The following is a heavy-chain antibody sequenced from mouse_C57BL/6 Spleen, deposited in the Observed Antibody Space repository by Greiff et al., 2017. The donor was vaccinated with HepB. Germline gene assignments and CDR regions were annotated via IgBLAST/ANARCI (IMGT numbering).Heavy chain of an antibody. CDR2: INYDGSST. CDR3: ARVGYGYFDV. V-gene: IGHV5-16*01. Sequence: EVQVVESEGGLVQPGSSMKLSCTASGFTFSDYYMAWVRQVPEKGLEWVANINYDGSSTYYLDSLKSRFIISRDNAKNILYLQMSSLKSEDTATYYCARVGYGYFDVWGTGTTVTVSS. J-gene: IGHJ1*03. CDR1: GFTFSDYY.